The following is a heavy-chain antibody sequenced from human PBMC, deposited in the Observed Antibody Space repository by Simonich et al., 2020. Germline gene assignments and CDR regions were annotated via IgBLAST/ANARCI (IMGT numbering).Heavy chain of an antibody. CDR1: GYTFTGYY. CDR3: ARNGLVGILKAFDI. Sequence: QVQLVQSGAEVKKPGASVKVSCKASGYTFTGYYMHWVRQAPGQGLEGMGWINPNSVGTNYAQKFQGRVPMTRDTYISTAYMELSRLRSDDTAVYYCARNGLVGILKAFDIWGQGTMATVSS. J-gene: IGHJ3*02. D-gene: IGHD2-21*01. CDR2: INPNSVGT. V-gene: IGHV1-2*02.